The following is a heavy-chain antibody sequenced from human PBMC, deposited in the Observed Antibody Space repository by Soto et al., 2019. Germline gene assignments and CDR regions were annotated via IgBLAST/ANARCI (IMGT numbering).Heavy chain of an antibody. Sequence: RVPNTAAGGTFVDHGRRWVIQKPGKGLEWVAVIWYDGSNKYYADSVKGRFTISRDNSKNTLYLQMNSLRAEDTAVYYCAREAAAGDDAFDIWGQGTMVTVSS. V-gene: IGHV3-33*08. CDR3: AREAAAGDDAFDI. CDR1: GGTFVDHG. D-gene: IGHD6-13*01. CDR2: IWYDGSNK. J-gene: IGHJ3*02.